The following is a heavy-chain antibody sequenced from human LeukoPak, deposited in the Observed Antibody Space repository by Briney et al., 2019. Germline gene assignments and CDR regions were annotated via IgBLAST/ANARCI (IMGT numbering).Heavy chain of an antibody. V-gene: IGHV3-74*01. Sequence: PGGSLRLSCAASGFTFSSYWMHWVRQDPGKGLVWVSHIKSDGTSTSYADSVRGRFTISRDNAKNTLYLQMNSLRAEDTAVYFCARDRYCGIDVWGRGTTVTVSS. J-gene: IGHJ6*02. CDR3: ARDRYCGIDV. CDR2: IKSDGTST. CDR1: GFTFSSYW.